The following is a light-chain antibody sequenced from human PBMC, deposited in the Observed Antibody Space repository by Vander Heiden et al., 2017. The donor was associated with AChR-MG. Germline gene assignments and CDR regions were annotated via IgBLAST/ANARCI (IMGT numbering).Light chain of an antibody. Sequence: AIQMTQSPSSLSASVGDRVTIPCRASQDISSALIWYQQKPGKVPKGLIYDASSLGSGVPSRFSGSGSGTEFTLTISSLQPEDFATYHCQQASSYPLTFGGGTKVEIK. J-gene: IGKJ4*01. CDR2: DAS. V-gene: IGKV1-13*02. CDR1: QDISSA. CDR3: QQASSYPLT.